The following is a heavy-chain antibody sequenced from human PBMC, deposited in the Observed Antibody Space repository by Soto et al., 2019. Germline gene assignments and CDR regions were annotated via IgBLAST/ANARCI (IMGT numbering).Heavy chain of an antibody. Sequence: QVQLVQSGAEVKKPGASVKVSCKASGYTFTSYVISWVRQAPGQGLEWMGWISAYNGNTNYAQKLQGRATITTDTSTSTAYMELRSLRSDDTAVYYCASYREQLVLYGMDVWGQGTTVTVSS. V-gene: IGHV1-18*01. CDR3: ASYREQLVLYGMDV. D-gene: IGHD6-13*01. CDR2: ISAYNGNT. CDR1: GYTFTSYV. J-gene: IGHJ6*02.